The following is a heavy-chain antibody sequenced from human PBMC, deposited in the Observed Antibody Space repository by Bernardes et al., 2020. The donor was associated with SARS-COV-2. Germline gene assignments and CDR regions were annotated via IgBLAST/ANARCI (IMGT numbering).Heavy chain of an antibody. D-gene: IGHD4-4*01. V-gene: IGHV3-21*06. Sequence: GGCLSLTCAASGFTFSRYTMNWVRPAPGKGLEWISSISTSSSYISYSDSVRGRFTISRDNAKNSVSLQMNSLRAEDTAVYYCARVDFSNLYYFDYWGQGTPVTVSS. CDR2: ISTSSSYI. CDR1: GFTFSRYT. CDR3: ARVDFSNLYYFDY. J-gene: IGHJ4*02.